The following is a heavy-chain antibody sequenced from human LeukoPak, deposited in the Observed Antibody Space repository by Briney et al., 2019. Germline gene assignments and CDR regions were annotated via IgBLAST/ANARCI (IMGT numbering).Heavy chain of an antibody. V-gene: IGHV3-11*01. CDR3: AREARGSGRDFDY. D-gene: IGHD1-26*01. Sequence: GGPLRLSCAASGFSFSDFYMSWIRQAPGMGLEWISYIGTRSNPIYYADSVKGRFTISRDDAKNSLYLQMNSLRDEDTAVYSCAREARGSGRDFDYWGQGILVTVSS. CDR2: IGTRSNPI. CDR1: GFSFSDFY. J-gene: IGHJ4*02.